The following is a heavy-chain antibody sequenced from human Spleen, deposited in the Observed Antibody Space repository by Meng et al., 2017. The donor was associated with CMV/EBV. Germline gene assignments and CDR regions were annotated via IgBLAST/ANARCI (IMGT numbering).Heavy chain of an antibody. CDR3: ARELMSPATRLAHDY. CDR1: GYTFTSFG. Sequence: ASVKVSCKTSGYTFTSFGINWVRQAPGQGLEWMAWISTYNGDTKSAQKLQGRVTMTTDTSTSTAYMELSRLRSDDTAVYYCARELMSPATRLAHDYWGQGTLVTVSS. J-gene: IGHJ4*02. CDR2: ISTYNGDT. D-gene: IGHD1/OR15-1a*01. V-gene: IGHV1-18*01.